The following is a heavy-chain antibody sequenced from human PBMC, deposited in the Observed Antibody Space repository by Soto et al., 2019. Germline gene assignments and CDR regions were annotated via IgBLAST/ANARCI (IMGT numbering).Heavy chain of an antibody. J-gene: IGHJ5*02. CDR3: ARETYGDYVGYFDP. D-gene: IGHD4-17*01. V-gene: IGHV4-61*01. CDR2: IHYSGST. CDR1: GGSVSSNNNY. Sequence: SETLSLTCTVSGGSVSSNNNYWSWIRQPQGKGLEWIGHIHYSGSTRYNPSLKSRVTMSLDTSENQFSLKVRSVTAADTAVYYCARETYGDYVGYFDPWGQGIQVTVSS.